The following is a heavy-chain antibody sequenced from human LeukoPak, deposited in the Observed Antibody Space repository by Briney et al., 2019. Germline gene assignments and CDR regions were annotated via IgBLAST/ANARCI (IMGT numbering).Heavy chain of an antibody. V-gene: IGHV3-23*01. CDR2: ISGSGGST. Sequence: GGSLRLSCAASGFTFSSYAMSWVRRAPGKGLEWVSAISGSGGSTYYADSVKGRFTISRDNSGNTVYLHMTSLRPEDTAVYFCAREGHTSGFCGSFDIWGQGTTVTISS. CDR1: GFTFSSYA. CDR3: AREGHTSGFCGSFDI. J-gene: IGHJ3*02. D-gene: IGHD5-12*01.